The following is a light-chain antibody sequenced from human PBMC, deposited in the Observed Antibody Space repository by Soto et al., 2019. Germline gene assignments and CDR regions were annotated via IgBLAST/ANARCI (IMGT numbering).Light chain of an antibody. CDR1: QSISSW. J-gene: IGKJ1*01. CDR2: DAS. Sequence: IQMPPYPSTLSASVGDRVTITCRASQSISSWLAWYQQKPGKAPKLLIYDASSLESGVPSRFSGSGSGTEFTLTISSLQPDDFATYYCQQYNSYSWTFGQGTKADI. V-gene: IGKV1-5*01. CDR3: QQYNSYSWT.